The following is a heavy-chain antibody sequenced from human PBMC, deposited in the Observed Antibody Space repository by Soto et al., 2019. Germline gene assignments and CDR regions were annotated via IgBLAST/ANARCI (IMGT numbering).Heavy chain of an antibody. V-gene: IGHV4-61*03. D-gene: IGHD6-13*01. J-gene: IGHJ4*02. Sequence: QVQLQESGPGLVKPSETLSLTCTVSGGSVSSVSYYWTWIRQPPGKGLEWIGFIYNRANTNYNPSLRSRVSISVDTSRNHFSLKLTSVTAADTAVYYCARYHVTAAGTWPDYRGQGTRVSVSS. CDR1: GGSVSSVSYY. CDR2: IYNRANT. CDR3: ARYHVTAAGTWPDY.